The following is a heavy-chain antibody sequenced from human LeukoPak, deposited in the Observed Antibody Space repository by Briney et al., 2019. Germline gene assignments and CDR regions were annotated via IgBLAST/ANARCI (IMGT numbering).Heavy chain of an antibody. CDR3: ARHLVTAMADFVY. D-gene: IGHD5-18*01. Sequence: GGPLTLSCAASGFTFSSYAMRWVREAPGRGREWVSEISGRGGSTNYADSVKRRFTLSRDSSKNTLYVQMKSPSGECTGVYYCARHLVTAMADFVYWGQGTLGTVSS. CDR1: GFTFSSYA. J-gene: IGHJ4*02. CDR2: ISGRGGST. V-gene: IGHV3-23*01.